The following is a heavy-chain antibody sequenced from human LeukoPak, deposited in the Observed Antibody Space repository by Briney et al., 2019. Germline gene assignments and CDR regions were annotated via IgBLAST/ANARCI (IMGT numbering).Heavy chain of an antibody. V-gene: IGHV4-39*01. Sequence: PSETLSLTCTVSGGSIRSSYYYWGWIRQPPGKGLEWIGSIYDSGSTYYNPSLKSRVTISVDTSKNQFSLKLNSVTAADTAVYNCARHYGPWGQGTLVTVSS. J-gene: IGHJ5*02. CDR1: GGSIRSSYYY. CDR2: IYDSGST. CDR3: ARHYGP. D-gene: IGHD3-10*01.